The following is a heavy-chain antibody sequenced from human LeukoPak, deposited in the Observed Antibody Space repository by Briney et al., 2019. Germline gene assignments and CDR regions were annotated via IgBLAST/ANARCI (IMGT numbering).Heavy chain of an antibody. D-gene: IGHD1-1*01. V-gene: IGHV4-38-2*01. CDR2: INHSGST. J-gene: IGHJ4*02. CDR1: AYSISSGCY. CDR3: ARILRTTRTPFDY. Sequence: SYTKSLTCAISAYSISSGCYLGWIREPPGKGIDWIGSINHSGSTYYNPCLESRITISVDTSKNQCSLKLSSVTAADTAVYYCARILRTTRTPFDYWSQGTLVTVSS.